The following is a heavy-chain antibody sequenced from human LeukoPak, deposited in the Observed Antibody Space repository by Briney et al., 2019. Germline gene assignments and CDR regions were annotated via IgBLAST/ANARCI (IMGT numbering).Heavy chain of an antibody. J-gene: IGHJ4*02. CDR1: GLTVSSNY. CDR3: AVGSYYIDY. CDR2: LYSGGNT. D-gene: IGHD1-26*01. Sequence: PGGSLRLSCAVSGLTVSSNYMSWVRQAPGKGLEWVSVLYSGGNTYYADSVKGRFTISRDNAKNSLYLQMNSLRAEDTAVYYCAVGSYYIDYWGQGTLVTVSS. V-gene: IGHV3-53*01.